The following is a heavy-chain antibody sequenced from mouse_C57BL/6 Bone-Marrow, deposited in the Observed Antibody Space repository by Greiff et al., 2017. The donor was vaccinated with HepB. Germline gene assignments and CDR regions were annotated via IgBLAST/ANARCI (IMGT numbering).Heavy chain of an antibody. CDR2: ISNGGGST. D-gene: IGHD1-2*01. Sequence: EVQVVESGGGLVQPGGSLKLSCAASGFTFSDYYMYWVRQTPEKRLEWVAYISNGGGSTYYPDTVKGRFTISRDNAKNTLYLQMSRLKSEDTAMYYCARHPITTGPFAYWGQGTLVTVSA. CDR1: GFTFSDYY. V-gene: IGHV5-12*01. CDR3: ARHPITTGPFAY. J-gene: IGHJ3*01.